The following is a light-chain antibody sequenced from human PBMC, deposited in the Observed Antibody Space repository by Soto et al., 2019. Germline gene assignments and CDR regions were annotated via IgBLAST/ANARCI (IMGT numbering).Light chain of an antibody. V-gene: IGKV1-33*01. CDR2: DVL. Sequence: DIQMTQSPSSLSASVGDRVTISCQASQDINNYLNWFQQKPGKAPKLLIYDVLNLETGVPSRFSGSGSGAYFTLTISSLQPEDIATYYCQQVNSYPLTFGGGTKVEIK. CDR3: QQVNSYPLT. CDR1: QDINNY. J-gene: IGKJ4*01.